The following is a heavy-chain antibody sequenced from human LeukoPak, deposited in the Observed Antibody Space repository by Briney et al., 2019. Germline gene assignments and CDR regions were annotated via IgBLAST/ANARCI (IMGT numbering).Heavy chain of an antibody. CDR2: VFHSGRT. CDR3: VRNGYYSVDY. J-gene: IGHJ4*02. V-gene: IGHV4-4*02. D-gene: IGHD3-3*01. Sequence: GSLRLSCAASGFTFTSYWMSWVRQTPGEGLEWIGEVFHSGRTTYNPSLRGRVTMSVDNSKNQFSLELTSVTASDTAIYYCVRNGYYSVDYWGQGTLVTISS. CDR1: GFTFTSYW.